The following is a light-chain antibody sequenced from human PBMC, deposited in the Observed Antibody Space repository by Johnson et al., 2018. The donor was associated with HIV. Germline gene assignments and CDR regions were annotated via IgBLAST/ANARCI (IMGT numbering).Light chain of an antibody. V-gene: IGLV1-51*01. CDR1: SSNIGNNY. CDR2: DNN. J-gene: IGLJ1*01. Sequence: QSVLTQPPSVSAAPGQKVTISCSGSSSNIGNNYVSWYQQLPGTAPKLLIYDNNKRPSGIPDRFSGSKSGTSATLGITGRQTGDEADYYCGTWASSLSAHVFGTGTKVTVL. CDR3: GTWASSLSAHV.